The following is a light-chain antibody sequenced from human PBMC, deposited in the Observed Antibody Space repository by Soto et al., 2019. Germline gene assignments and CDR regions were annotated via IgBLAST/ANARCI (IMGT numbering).Light chain of an antibody. CDR2: EVS. CDR1: SSDVGGYNY. Sequence: LTQPASVSGSPGQSITISCTGSSSDVGGYNYVSWYQQHPGKAPKFMIYEVSNRPSGVSNRFSGSKSGNTASLTISGLQAEDEADYYCSSYTSSSTVVFGGGTKLTVL. J-gene: IGLJ2*01. V-gene: IGLV2-14*01. CDR3: SSYTSSSTVV.